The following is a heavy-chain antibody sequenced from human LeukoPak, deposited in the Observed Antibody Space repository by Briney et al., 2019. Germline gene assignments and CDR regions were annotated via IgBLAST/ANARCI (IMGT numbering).Heavy chain of an antibody. J-gene: IGHJ6*02. CDR3: ASPQPFCSSTSCYESRRYYYYGMDV. CDR1: GYTFTSYG. Sequence: GASVKVSCKASGYTFTSYGISWVRQAPGQGPEWMGWISAYNGNTNYAQKLQGRVTMTTDTSTSTAYMELRSLRSDDTAVYYCASPQPFCSSTSCYESRRYYYYGMDVWGQGTTVTVSS. CDR2: ISAYNGNT. D-gene: IGHD2-2*01. V-gene: IGHV1-18*01.